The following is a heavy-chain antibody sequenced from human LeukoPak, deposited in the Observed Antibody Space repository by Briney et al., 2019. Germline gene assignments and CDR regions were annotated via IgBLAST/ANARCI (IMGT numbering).Heavy chain of an antibody. CDR1: GGSFSGYY. Sequence: ETLSLTCAVYGGSFSGYYWSWIRQPPGKGLEWIGYIYYSGSTNYNPSLKSRVTISVDTSKNQFSLKLSSVTAADTAVYYCAREAGYGDYVSYFDYWGQGTLVTVSS. CDR2: IYYSGST. V-gene: IGHV4-59*01. J-gene: IGHJ4*02. CDR3: AREAGYGDYVSYFDY. D-gene: IGHD4-17*01.